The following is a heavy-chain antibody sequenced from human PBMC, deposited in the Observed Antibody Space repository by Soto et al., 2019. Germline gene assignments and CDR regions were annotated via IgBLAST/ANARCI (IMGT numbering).Heavy chain of an antibody. J-gene: IGHJ4*02. CDR3: AKDLGVD. CDR1: GFTFSSYG. D-gene: IGHD3-16*01. Sequence: GGSLRLSCAASGFTFSSYGMHWVRQAPGKGLEWVAVISYDGSNKYYADSVKGRFTISRDNSKNTLYLQMNSLRAEDTAVYYCAKDLGVDWGQGTLVTVSS. CDR2: ISYDGSNK. V-gene: IGHV3-30*18.